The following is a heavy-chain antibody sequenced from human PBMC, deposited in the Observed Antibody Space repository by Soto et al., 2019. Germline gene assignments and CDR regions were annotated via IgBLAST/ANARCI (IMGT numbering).Heavy chain of an antibody. CDR3: AKDLLGYSSSSDNFDY. J-gene: IGHJ4*02. Sequence: GGSLRLSCAASGFTFSSYAMSWVRQAPGKGLEWVSAISGSGGSTYYADSVKGRFTISRDNSKNTLYLQMNSLRAEDTAVYYCAKDLLGYSSSSDNFDYWGQGTLVTVSS. CDR1: GFTFSSYA. V-gene: IGHV3-23*01. CDR2: ISGSGGST. D-gene: IGHD6-13*01.